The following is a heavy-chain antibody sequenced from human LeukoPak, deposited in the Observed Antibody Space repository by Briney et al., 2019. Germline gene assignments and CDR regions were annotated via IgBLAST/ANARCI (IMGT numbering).Heavy chain of an antibody. V-gene: IGHV1-46*01. CDR3: ARTYCAEDCSIRYFDY. CDR2: INPTGGST. Sequence: ASVKVSCKASGYTFTSYYMHWVRQAPGQGLEWMGLINPTGGSTGYAQKFQGRVTMTRDMSTSTVYMELSSLTSDDTAVYYCARTYCAEDCSIRYFDYWGQGTLVTVSS. J-gene: IGHJ4*02. D-gene: IGHD2-21*02. CDR1: GYTFTSYY.